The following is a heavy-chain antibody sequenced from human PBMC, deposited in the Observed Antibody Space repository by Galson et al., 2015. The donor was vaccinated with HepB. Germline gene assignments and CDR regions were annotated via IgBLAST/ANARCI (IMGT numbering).Heavy chain of an antibody. J-gene: IGHJ3*02. CDR1: RSILTNYA. V-gene: IGHV7-4-1*02. CDR2: INTNTGIP. CDR3: PRHHGAFDI. Sequence: SGKFSSKVSRSILTNYAMTGLRQALGRGLGWMGWINTNTGIPTYAQGFTGRFVFSLDTSVTTAYLQISSLNTEDTAVYYCPRHHGAFDIWGQGTMVTVSS.